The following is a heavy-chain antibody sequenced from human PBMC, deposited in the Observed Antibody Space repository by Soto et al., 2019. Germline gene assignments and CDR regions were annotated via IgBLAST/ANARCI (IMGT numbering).Heavy chain of an antibody. CDR3: VCEIFGVVGSAFDY. CDR1: GFTFSRYG. CDR2: ISYDGSGK. J-gene: IGHJ4*02. D-gene: IGHD3-3*01. V-gene: IGHV3-30-3*01. Sequence: QVELVESGGGVVQPGRSLRLSCAASGFTFSRYGMHWVRQAPGKGLEWVAVISYDGSGKYYADSVKGRFTISKDSSKNTLYLQMNSLRPEDMAVYYCVCEIFGVVGSAFDYWGQGTQVTVSS.